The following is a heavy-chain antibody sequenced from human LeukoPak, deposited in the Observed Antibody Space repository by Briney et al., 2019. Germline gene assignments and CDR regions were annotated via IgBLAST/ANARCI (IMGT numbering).Heavy chain of an antibody. CDR1: GFTFSSYS. D-gene: IGHD3-10*01. CDR3: ARDAYYYGSGSDY. J-gene: IGHJ4*01. V-gene: IGHV3-21*01. CDR2: ISSSSSYI. Sequence: PGGSLRPSCAASGFTFSSYSMDWVRQAPGKGLEWVSSISSSSSYIYYADSVKGRFTISRDNAKNSLYLQMNSLRAEDTAVYYCARDAYYYGSGSDYWGQGTLVTVSS.